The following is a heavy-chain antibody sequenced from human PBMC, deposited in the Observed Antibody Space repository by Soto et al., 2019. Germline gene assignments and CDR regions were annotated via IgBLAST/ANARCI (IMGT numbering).Heavy chain of an antibody. CDR1: GFTFDDYA. CDR2: ISWNGGNI. CDR3: AKDIYSSSSGQDY. J-gene: IGHJ4*02. D-gene: IGHD6-6*01. V-gene: IGHV3-9*01. Sequence: EVQLVESGGGLVQPGRSLRLSCAASGFTFDDYAMHWVRQAHGKGLEWVSGISWNGGNIGYADSVKGRFTISRDNAKNSLFLQMNSLRADDTASYFCAKDIYSSSSGQDYWGQGTPVTVSS.